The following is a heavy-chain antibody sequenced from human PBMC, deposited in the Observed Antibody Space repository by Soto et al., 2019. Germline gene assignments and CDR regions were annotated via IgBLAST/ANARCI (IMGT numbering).Heavy chain of an antibody. Sequence: GGSLRLSCAASGFTFSSYGMHWVRQAPGKGLEWVAVISYDGSNKYYADSVKGRFTISRDNSKNTLYLQMNSLRAEDTAVYYCAKELWAQWLVDADYYYGMDVWGQGTTVTVSS. V-gene: IGHV3-30*18. J-gene: IGHJ6*02. CDR1: GFTFSSYG. CDR2: ISYDGSNK. CDR3: AKELWAQWLVDADYYYGMDV. D-gene: IGHD6-19*01.